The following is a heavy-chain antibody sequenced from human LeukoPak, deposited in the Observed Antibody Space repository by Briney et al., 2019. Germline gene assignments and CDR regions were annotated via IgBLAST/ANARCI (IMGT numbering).Heavy chain of an antibody. CDR3: AREYSSSWYRFAR. D-gene: IGHD6-13*01. CDR1: GGTFSSYA. Sequence: ASVSVSCTASGGTFSSYAISWVRQAPGQGREWMGRIIPILGIANYAQKFQGRVTITPDKSTSTAYMELSSLRSEDTAVYYCAREYSSSWYRFARCGQATLVTVSA. J-gene: IGHJ5*02. V-gene: IGHV1-69*04. CDR2: IIPILGIA.